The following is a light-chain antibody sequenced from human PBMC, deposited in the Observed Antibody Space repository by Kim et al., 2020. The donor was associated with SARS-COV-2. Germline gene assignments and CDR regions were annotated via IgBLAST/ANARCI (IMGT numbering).Light chain of an antibody. CDR3: ASWDDGLSGWV. V-gene: IGLV1-44*01. CDR1: RSDIGSNT. Sequence: GQTVTISCSGSRSDIGSNTVSWYQQFPGTTPKLLIYSNVQRPSRVPDRFSGSKSGTSASLAISGLQSEDEADYYCASWDDGLSGWVFGGGTQLTVL. CDR2: SNV. J-gene: IGLJ3*02.